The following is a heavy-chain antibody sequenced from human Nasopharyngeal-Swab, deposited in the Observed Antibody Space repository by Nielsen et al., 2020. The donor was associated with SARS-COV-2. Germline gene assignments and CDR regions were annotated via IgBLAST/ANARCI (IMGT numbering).Heavy chain of an antibody. Sequence: WIRQPPGKGLEWIGAIHYSGSTYYNPSLKSRVTISIDTSRSQFSLRLSSMTAADTAMYYCARHGEGDYDRLRMGGFDYWGQGTLVTVSS. V-gene: IGHV4-39*01. CDR2: IHYSGST. D-gene: IGHD4-17*01. J-gene: IGHJ4*02. CDR3: ARHGEGDYDRLRMGGFDY.